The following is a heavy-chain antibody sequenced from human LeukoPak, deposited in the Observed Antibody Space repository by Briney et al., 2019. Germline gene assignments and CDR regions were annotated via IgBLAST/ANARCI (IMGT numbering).Heavy chain of an antibody. CDR2: INPNSGGT. V-gene: IGHV1-2*02. D-gene: IGHD5-18*01. Sequence: ASVKVSCKASGYTFTGYYMHWVRQAPGQGLEWMGWINPNSGGTNYAQKFQGRVTMTRDTSISTAYMELSRLRSDDTAVYYCARDRGYSYAKYYFDYWGQGTLVTVSS. CDR1: GYTFTGYY. J-gene: IGHJ4*02. CDR3: ARDRGYSYAKYYFDY.